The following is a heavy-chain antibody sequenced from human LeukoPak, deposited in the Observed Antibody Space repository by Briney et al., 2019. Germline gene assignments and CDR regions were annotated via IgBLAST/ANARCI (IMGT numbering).Heavy chain of an antibody. J-gene: IGHJ4*02. D-gene: IGHD1-26*01. CDR3: ARPEKYSGSYYYDY. V-gene: IGHV1-2*06. CDR1: GYTFTGYY. Sequence: ASVKVSCKASGYTFTGYYMHWVRQAPGQGLEWMGRINPDSGGTNYAQKFQGRVTMTRDTSISTAYMELSRLRSDDTAVYYCARPEKYSGSYYYDYGGQGTLVTVSS. CDR2: INPDSGGT.